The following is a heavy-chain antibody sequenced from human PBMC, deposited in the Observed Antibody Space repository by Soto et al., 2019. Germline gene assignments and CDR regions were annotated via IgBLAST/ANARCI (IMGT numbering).Heavy chain of an antibody. CDR1: GFTFRGSA. Sequence: PGGSLRLSCAPSGFTFRGSAMTWFRQAPGKGLEWVSTISGSGGSTYYADSVKGRFTISRDNSKNTLYLQMNSLRAEDTAVYYCAKAPRITIFGVVIYFDYWGQGTLVTVSS. CDR3: AKAPRITIFGVVIYFDY. D-gene: IGHD3-3*01. J-gene: IGHJ4*02. V-gene: IGHV3-23*01. CDR2: ISGSGGST.